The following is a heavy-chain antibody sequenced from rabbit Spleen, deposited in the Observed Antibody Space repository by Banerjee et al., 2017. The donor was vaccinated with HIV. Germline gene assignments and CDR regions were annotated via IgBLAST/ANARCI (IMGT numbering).Heavy chain of an antibody. CDR2: IYTGDGAT. D-gene: IGHD2-1*01. CDR3: VRDRANIGGDYGPYYFDL. Sequence: QEQLVESGGGLVKPGASLTLTCTASGFSFSTSYDMCWVRQAPEKGLEWIGCIYTGDGATYYASWVNGRFTIPSDNAQNTVVLQMNSLTAADTATYFCVRDRANIGGDYGPYYFDLWGPGTLVTVS. J-gene: IGHJ4*01. V-gene: IGHV1S45*01. CDR1: GFSFSTSYD.